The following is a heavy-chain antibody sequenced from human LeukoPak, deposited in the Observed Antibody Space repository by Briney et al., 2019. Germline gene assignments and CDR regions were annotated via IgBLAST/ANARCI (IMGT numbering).Heavy chain of an antibody. CDR2: IYNGGSP. J-gene: IGHJ4*02. Sequence: PGGSLRLSSAVSGFNVNSHHMNWVRQAPGKGLEWLSVIYNGGSPNYADSAKGRFTIPRDNSKNTVFLQMDSLRGDDTAVYYCARDVGGDGYSLFDYWGLGILVTVSS. D-gene: IGHD5-24*01. CDR3: ARDVGGDGYSLFDY. V-gene: IGHV3-66*01. CDR1: GFNVNSHH.